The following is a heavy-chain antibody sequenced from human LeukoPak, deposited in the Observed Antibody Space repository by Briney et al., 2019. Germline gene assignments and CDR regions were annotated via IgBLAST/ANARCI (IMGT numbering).Heavy chain of an antibody. Sequence: RGGSLRLSCAASGFTFSSYGKHWVRQAPGKGLEWVAVIWYDGSNKYYADSVKGRFTISRDNSKNTLYLQMNRLRVEDTAVYYCGGGGELHFDYWGQGTLVTVSS. V-gene: IGHV3-33*01. CDR1: GFTFSSYG. D-gene: IGHD1-26*01. CDR3: GGGGELHFDY. CDR2: IWYDGSNK. J-gene: IGHJ4*02.